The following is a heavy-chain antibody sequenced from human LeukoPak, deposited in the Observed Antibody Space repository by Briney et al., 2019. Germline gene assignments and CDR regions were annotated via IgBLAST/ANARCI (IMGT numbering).Heavy chain of an antibody. CDR1: GGSFSGYY. Sequence: SETLSLTCAVYGGSFSGYYWGWIRQPPGKGLEWIGSIYYSGSTYYNPSLKSRVTISVDTSKNQFSLKLSSVTAADTAVYYCARDTTSFYGGNSGLFDYWGQGTLVTVSS. J-gene: IGHJ4*02. CDR3: ARDTTSFYGGNSGLFDY. D-gene: IGHD4-23*01. CDR2: IYYSGST. V-gene: IGHV4-34*01.